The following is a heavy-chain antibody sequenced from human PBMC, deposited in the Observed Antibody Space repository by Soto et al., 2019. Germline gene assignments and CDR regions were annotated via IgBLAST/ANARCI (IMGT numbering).Heavy chain of an antibody. CDR1: GGSISSYY. CDR2: IYYSGST. Sequence: QVQLQESGPGLVKPLETLSLTCTVSGGSISSYYWSWIRQPPGKGLEWIGYIYYSGSTNYNPSLKSRVTISVDTSKNQFSLKLSSVTAADTAVYYCARLVVVPHCSGGSCYSYYYGMDVWGQGTTVTVSS. CDR3: ARLVVVPHCSGGSCYSYYYGMDV. D-gene: IGHD2-15*01. J-gene: IGHJ6*02. V-gene: IGHV4-59*01.